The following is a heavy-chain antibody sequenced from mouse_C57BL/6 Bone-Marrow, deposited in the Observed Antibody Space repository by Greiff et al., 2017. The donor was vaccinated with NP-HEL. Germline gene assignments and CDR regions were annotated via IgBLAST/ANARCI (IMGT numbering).Heavy chain of an antibody. CDR2: IYPRDGST. V-gene: IGHV1-85*01. CDR3: ATFPFPTVVHFDY. Sequence: VQLQESGPELVKPGASVKLSCKASGYTFTSYDINWVKQRPGQGLEWIGWIYPRDGSTKYNEKFKGKATLPVATSSSTAYIELHSLTSEDSAVYFCATFPFPTVVHFDYWGQGTTLTVSS. D-gene: IGHD1-1*01. J-gene: IGHJ2*01. CDR1: GYTFTSYD.